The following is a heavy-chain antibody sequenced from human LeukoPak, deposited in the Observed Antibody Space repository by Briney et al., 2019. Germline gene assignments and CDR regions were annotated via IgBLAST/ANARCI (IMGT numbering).Heavy chain of an antibody. CDR3: ARAPDLDSSGYYYRFFQH. CDR2: IKQDGNEK. J-gene: IGHJ1*01. V-gene: IGHV3-7*05. CDR1: GFTFSTYW. Sequence: PGGSLRLSCAASGFTFSTYWMSWVRQAPGKGLEWVANIKQDGNEKYYMDSVKGRFTISRDNAKNSLYLQMNSLRAEGTAVYYCARAPDLDSSGYYYRFFQHWGQGTLVTVSS. D-gene: IGHD3-22*01.